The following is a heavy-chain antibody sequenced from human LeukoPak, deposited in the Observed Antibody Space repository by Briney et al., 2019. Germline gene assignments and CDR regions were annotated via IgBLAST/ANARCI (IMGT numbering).Heavy chain of an antibody. J-gene: IGHJ4*02. Sequence: LSGTLSLTCTVSGGSISNYYWSWIRQPPGKGLEWIGYMYYSGSTYYNPSLKSRVTISVDTSKNQFSLKLSSVTAADTAVYYCASSHPLGSNNDYFTPFDYWGQGTLVTVSS. D-gene: IGHD3-16*01. CDR1: GGSISNYY. V-gene: IGHV4-59*01. CDR3: ASSHPLGSNNDYFTPFDY. CDR2: MYYSGST.